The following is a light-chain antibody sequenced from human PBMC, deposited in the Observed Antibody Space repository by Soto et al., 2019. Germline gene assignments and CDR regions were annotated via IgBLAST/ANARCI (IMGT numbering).Light chain of an antibody. J-gene: IGKJ2*01. V-gene: IGKV1-39*01. CDR3: QQSYSTPPT. CDR2: AAS. CDR1: QSISSY. Sequence: DIQMTQSPSSLSASVGDRVTITCRASQSISSYLNWYQQKPGKAPKLLIYAASSLQSGVPSRFSGSGSGTDFTHTSSSLQPEDFATYYCQQSYSTPPTFGQGTKLEIK.